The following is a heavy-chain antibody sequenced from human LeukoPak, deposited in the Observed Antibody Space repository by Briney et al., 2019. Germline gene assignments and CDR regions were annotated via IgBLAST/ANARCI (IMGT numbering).Heavy chain of an antibody. D-gene: IGHD6-19*01. V-gene: IGHV3-7*01. J-gene: IGHJ4*02. CDR3: ARVPPYSSGWPFDY. Sequence: GGSLRLSCAASGFTFSSYWMSWVRQAPGKGLEWVANIKQDGSEKYYVDSVKGRFTISRDNAKNSLYLQMNSLRAEDTAVHYCARVPPYSSGWPFDYWGQGTLVTVSS. CDR2: IKQDGSEK. CDR1: GFTFSSYW.